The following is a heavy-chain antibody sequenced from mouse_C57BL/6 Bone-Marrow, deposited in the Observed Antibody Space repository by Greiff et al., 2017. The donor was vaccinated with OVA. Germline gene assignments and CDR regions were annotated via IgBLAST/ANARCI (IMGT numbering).Heavy chain of an antibody. CDR2: INYDGSST. V-gene: IGHV5-16*01. D-gene: IGHD3-3*01. J-gene: IGHJ1*03. CDR3: ARGRGFRAYFDV. CDR1: GFTFSDYY. Sequence: DVKLVESEGGLVQPGSSMKLSCTASGFTFSDYYMAWVRQVPEKGLEWVANINYDGSSTYYLDYLKSRFIISRDNAKNILYLQMSSLKSEDTATYYCARGRGFRAYFDVWGTGTTVTVSS.